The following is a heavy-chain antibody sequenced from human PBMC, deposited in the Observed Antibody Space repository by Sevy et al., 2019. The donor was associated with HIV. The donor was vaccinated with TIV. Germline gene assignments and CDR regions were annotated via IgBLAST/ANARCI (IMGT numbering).Heavy chain of an antibody. J-gene: IGHJ4*02. CDR1: GYTFVDYY. Sequence: ASVKVSCKAFGYTFVDYYIYWVRQAPGQGLECLGRVHPKNGGTKYARKFQERVTMTSDPSINTAFMQLTSLRPDDTAVYFCARLSVAYGDYHSDYWGQGTLVTVSS. V-gene: IGHV1-2*06. CDR2: VHPKNGGT. CDR3: ARLSVAYGDYHSDY. D-gene: IGHD4-17*01.